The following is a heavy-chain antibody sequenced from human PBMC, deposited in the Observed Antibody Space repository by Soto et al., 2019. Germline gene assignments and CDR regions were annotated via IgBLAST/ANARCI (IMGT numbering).Heavy chain of an antibody. CDR3: ARGREVRGVMPPHWYFDL. CDR2: INHSGST. CDR1: GGSFSGYY. V-gene: IGHV4-34*01. Sequence: QVQLQQWGAGLLKPSETLSLTCAVYGGSFSGYYWSWIRQPPGKGLEWIGEINHSGSTNFNPSLTSRVTISVDTSKNQFSLKLSSVTAAYTAVYYCARGREVRGVMPPHWYFDLWGRGTLVTVSS. D-gene: IGHD3-10*01. J-gene: IGHJ2*01.